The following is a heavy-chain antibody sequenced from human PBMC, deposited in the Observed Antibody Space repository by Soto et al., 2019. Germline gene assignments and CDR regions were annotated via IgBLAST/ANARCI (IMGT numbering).Heavy chain of an antibody. CDR2: ISGSVGST. D-gene: IGHD3-3*01. CDR3: AKNLVYYWSPMRYGMYF. CDR1: GFTFSSYA. J-gene: IGHJ6*02. V-gene: IGHV3-23*01. Sequence: GEYLRLSYAASGFTFSSYAMSWFRQAPGKGLEWVASISGSVGSTYYADSVKGRFTISRDNSKNTLYLQMNSLRAEDTAVYYCAKNLVYYWSPMRYGMYFWGQGSTVT.